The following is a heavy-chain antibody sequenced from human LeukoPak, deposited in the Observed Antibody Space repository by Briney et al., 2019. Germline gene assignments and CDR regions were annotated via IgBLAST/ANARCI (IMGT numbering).Heavy chain of an antibody. V-gene: IGHV4-59*01. CDR2: IYYSGST. CDR3: ARASYCSGGSCYSGFDY. Sequence: SETLSLTCTVSGESISGFYWTWIRQPPGKGLEWIGYIYYSGSTNYNPSLKSRVTISVDTSKNQFSLKLSSVTAADTAVYYCARASYCSGGSCYSGFDYWGQGTLVTVSS. CDR1: GESISGFY. J-gene: IGHJ4*02. D-gene: IGHD2-15*01.